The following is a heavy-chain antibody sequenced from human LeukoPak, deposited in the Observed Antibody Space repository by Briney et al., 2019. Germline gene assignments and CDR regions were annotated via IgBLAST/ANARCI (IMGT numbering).Heavy chain of an antibody. Sequence: ASVKVSCKASGYTFTSYYMHWVRQAPGQGLEWMGWINPNSDGTNYAQKFQGRVTMTRDTSISTAYMELNRLRSDDTAVYFCAKDERYDSSGYPFDYWGQGTLVTVSS. V-gene: IGHV1-2*02. J-gene: IGHJ4*02. CDR1: GYTFTSYY. CDR3: AKDERYDSSGYPFDY. D-gene: IGHD3-22*01. CDR2: INPNSDGT.